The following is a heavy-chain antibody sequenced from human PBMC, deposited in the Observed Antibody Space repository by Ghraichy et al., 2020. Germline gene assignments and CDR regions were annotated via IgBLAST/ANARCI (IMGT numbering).Heavy chain of an antibody. CDR3: ASNPVAGHEIYYYYGMDV. CDR2: INHSGST. CDR1: GGSFSGYY. Sequence: SQTLSLTCAVYGGSFSGYYWSWIRQPPGKGLEWIGEINHSGSTNYNPSLKSRVTISVDTSKNQFSLKLSSVTAADTAVYYCASNPVAGHEIYYYYGMDVWGQGTTVTVSS. J-gene: IGHJ6*02. D-gene: IGHD6-19*01. V-gene: IGHV4-34*01.